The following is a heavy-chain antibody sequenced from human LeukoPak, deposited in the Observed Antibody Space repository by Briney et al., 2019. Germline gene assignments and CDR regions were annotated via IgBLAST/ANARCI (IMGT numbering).Heavy chain of an antibody. V-gene: IGHV4-39*01. CDR2: IYYSGST. Sequence: SETLSLTCTVSGGSISSSSYYWGWIRQPPGKGLEWIGSIYYSGSTYYNPSLKSRVTISVDTSKNQFSLKLSSVTAADTAVYYCARLMQEQDSGRSSGSDYWGQGTLVTVSS. J-gene: IGHJ4*02. D-gene: IGHD1-26*01. CDR1: GGSISSSSYY. CDR3: ARLMQEQDSGRSSGSDY.